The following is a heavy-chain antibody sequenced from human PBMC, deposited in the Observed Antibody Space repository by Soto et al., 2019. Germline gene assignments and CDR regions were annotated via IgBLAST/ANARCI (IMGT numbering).Heavy chain of an antibody. Sequence: PSETLSRTSTVSGGSISSSSYYWGWIRQPPGKGLEWIGSIYYSGSTYYNPSLKSRVTISVDTSKNQFSLKLSSVAAADTAVYYCARALHGLSAGEVDYWGQGTLVTVSS. CDR2: IYYSGST. CDR3: ARALHGLSAGEVDY. CDR1: GGSISSSSYY. J-gene: IGHJ4*02. D-gene: IGHD3-10*01. V-gene: IGHV4-39*01.